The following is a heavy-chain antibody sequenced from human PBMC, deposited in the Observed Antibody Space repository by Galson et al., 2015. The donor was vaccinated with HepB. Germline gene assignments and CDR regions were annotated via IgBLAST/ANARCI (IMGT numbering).Heavy chain of an antibody. CDR3: ARAVYYDYWNGFGP. D-gene: IGHD3-3*01. V-gene: IGHV4-34*01. J-gene: IGHJ5*02. CDR1: GGSFSTYY. Sequence: LSLTCGVYGGSFSTYYWSWIRQPPGKGLEWIGEINHNGSTNYNPSLKSRVSISIDTSKNRFSLKLSSVTAADTAVYYCARAVYYDYWNGFGPWGQGTLVTVAS. CDR2: INHNGST.